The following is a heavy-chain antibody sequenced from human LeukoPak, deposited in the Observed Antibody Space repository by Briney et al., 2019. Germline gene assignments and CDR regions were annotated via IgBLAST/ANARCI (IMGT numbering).Heavy chain of an antibody. Sequence: SETLSLTCTVSGDSFNSYSDSWGWVRQTPGKALEWIVSIYHSGNTYNHPSLKSRVSISIDTSKNQFYLRLTSVTAADTALYYCARHLSGRILTFEQWGLGIRVTVSS. D-gene: IGHD1/OR15-1a*01. CDR3: ARHLSGRILTFEQ. V-gene: IGHV4-39*01. CDR2: IYHSGNT. CDR1: GDSFNSYSDS. J-gene: IGHJ4*02.